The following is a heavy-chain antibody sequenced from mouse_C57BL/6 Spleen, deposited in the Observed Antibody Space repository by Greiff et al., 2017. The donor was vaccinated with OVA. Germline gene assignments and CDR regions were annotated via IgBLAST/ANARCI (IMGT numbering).Heavy chain of an antibody. CDR3: TREGSTMVTTDYAMDY. CDR1: GYTFTDYE. J-gene: IGHJ4*01. Sequence: QVQLQQSGAELVRPGASVTLSCKASGYTFTDYEMHWVKQTPVHGLEWIGAIDPETGGTAYNQKFKGKAILTADKSSSTAYMELRSLTSEDSAVYYCTREGSTMVTTDYAMDYWGQGTSVTVSS. V-gene: IGHV1-15*01. D-gene: IGHD2-2*01. CDR2: IDPETGGT.